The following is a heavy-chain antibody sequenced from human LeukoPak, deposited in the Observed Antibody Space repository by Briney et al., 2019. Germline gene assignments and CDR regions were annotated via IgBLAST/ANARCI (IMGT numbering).Heavy chain of an antibody. D-gene: IGHD6-13*01. CDR2: IYHSGST. Sequence: PLGTLSLTCAVSGGSISSSNWWSWVRQPPGKGLEWIGEIYHSGSTNYNPSLKSRVTISVDKSKNQFSLKLSSVTAADTAVYYCASYSSSSRAFDIWGQGTMVTVSS. CDR1: GGSISSSNW. J-gene: IGHJ3*02. CDR3: ASYSSSSRAFDI. V-gene: IGHV4-4*02.